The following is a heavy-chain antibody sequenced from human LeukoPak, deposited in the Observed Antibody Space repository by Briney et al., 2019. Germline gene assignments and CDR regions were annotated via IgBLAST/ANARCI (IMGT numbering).Heavy chain of an antibody. V-gene: IGHV1-69*01. D-gene: IGHD3-16*02. Sequence: PGGSLRLSCATSGFTFSSYVMSWVRQAPGQGLEWMGGIIPIFGTANYAQKFQGRVTITADESTSTAYMELSSLRSEDTAVYYCARGPTVGSYRYTVDYWGQGTLVTVSS. J-gene: IGHJ4*02. CDR1: GFTFSSYV. CDR3: ARGPTVGSYRYTVDY. CDR2: IIPIFGTA.